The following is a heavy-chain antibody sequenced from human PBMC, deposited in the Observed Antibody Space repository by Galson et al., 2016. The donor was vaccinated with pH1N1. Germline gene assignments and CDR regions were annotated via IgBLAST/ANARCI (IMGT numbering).Heavy chain of an antibody. J-gene: IGHJ4*02. CDR2: VSTSNGNT. CDR1: GYTFTSYG. D-gene: IGHD6-19*01. V-gene: IGHV1-18*01. CDR3: ARLGASVGGTTY. Sequence: SVMVSCKASGYTFTSYGISWVRQAPGQGLEFMGWVSTSNGNTHFAQKFQGRVTLTTDTSTSTAYMELRSLRSDDTAVYYCARLGASVGGTTYWGQGTLVTVSS.